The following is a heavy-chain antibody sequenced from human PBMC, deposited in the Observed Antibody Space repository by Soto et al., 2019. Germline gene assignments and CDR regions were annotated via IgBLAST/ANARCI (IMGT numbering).Heavy chain of an antibody. J-gene: IGHJ4*02. CDR1: GFTFSSYG. Sequence: PGGSLRLSCAASGFTFSSYGMHWVRQAPGKGLEWVAVISYDGSNKYYADSVKGRFTISRDNSKNTLYLQMNSLRAEDTAVYYCAKDRLVVAGLDYWGQGTLVTVSS. V-gene: IGHV3-30*18. D-gene: IGHD3-22*01. CDR2: ISYDGSNK. CDR3: AKDRLVVAGLDY.